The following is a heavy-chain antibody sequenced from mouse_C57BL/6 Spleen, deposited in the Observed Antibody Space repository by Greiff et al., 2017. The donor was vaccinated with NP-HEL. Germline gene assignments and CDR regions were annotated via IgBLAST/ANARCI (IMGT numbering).Heavy chain of an antibody. V-gene: IGHV5-17*01. Sequence: EVKLMESGGGLVKPGGSLKLSCAASGFTYSDYGMHWVRQAPEKGLEWVAYISSGSSTIYYADTVKGRFTISRDNAKNTLFLQMTSLRSEDTAMYYCARGDYLAGFAYWGQGTLVTVSA. CDR2: ISSGSSTI. CDR3: ARGDYLAGFAY. J-gene: IGHJ3*01. D-gene: IGHD1-1*01. CDR1: GFTYSDYG.